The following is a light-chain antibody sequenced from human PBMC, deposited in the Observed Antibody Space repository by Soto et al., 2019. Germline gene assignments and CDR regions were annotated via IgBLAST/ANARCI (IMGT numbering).Light chain of an antibody. CDR3: TSYAASNTYV. CDR1: SSDVGAYNY. V-gene: IGLV2-8*01. Sequence: QSALTQPPSASGSPGQSVTISCTGTSSDVGAYNYVSWYQQHPGKAPKLMIYEVIKRPSGVPDRFSGSKSGSTASLTVSGLQAEDEADYYCTSYAASNTYVFGTGTKLTVL. J-gene: IGLJ1*01. CDR2: EVI.